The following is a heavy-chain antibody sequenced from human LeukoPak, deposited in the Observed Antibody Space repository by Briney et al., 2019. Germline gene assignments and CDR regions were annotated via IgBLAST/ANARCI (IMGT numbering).Heavy chain of an antibody. CDR2: IYYSGST. CDR3: ARVSRAAGLVEVYNWFDP. V-gene: IGHV4-61*01. D-gene: IGHD3-9*01. J-gene: IGHJ5*02. Sequence: SETLSLTCTVSGGSISSSSYYWSWIRQPPGKGLEWIGYIYYSGSTNYNPSLKSRVTISVDTSKNQFSLKLSSVTAADTAVYYCARVSRAAGLVEVYNWFDPWGQGTLVTVSS. CDR1: GGSISSSSYY.